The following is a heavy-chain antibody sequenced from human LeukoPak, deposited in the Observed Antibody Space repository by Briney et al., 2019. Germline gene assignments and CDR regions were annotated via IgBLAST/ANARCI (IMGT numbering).Heavy chain of an antibody. J-gene: IGHJ6*02. Sequence: GGSLRLSCAASGFTFSSYWMSWVRQAPGKGLEWVANIKQDGSEKYYVDSVKGRFTISRDNAKNSLYLQMNSLRAEDTAVYYCAREVVVVATILTPYYYYGMDVWGQGTTVTVSS. CDR1: GFTFSSYW. V-gene: IGHV3-7*01. CDR2: IKQDGSEK. D-gene: IGHD2-15*01. CDR3: AREVVVVATILTPYYYYGMDV.